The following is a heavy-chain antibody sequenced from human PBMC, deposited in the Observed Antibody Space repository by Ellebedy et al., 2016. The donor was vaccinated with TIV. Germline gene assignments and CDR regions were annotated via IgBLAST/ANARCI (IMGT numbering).Heavy chain of an antibody. CDR1: GGSISSYY. D-gene: IGHD3-10*01. J-gene: IGHJ6*02. Sequence: SETLSLTXTVSGGSISSYYWSWIRQPPGKGLEWIGYIYYSGSTNYNPSLKSRVTISVDTSKNQFSLKLSSVTAADTAVYYCARRRALWFGDYYGMDVWGQGTTVTVSS. CDR2: IYYSGST. V-gene: IGHV4-59*12. CDR3: ARRRALWFGDYYGMDV.